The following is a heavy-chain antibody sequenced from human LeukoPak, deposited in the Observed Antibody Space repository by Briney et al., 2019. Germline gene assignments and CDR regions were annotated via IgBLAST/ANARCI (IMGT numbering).Heavy chain of an antibody. V-gene: IGHV5-51*01. CDR2: IYPAASDT. Sequence: GVSLKISCKGCGYSFTSYWMGWVREMAGKGLEWMGIIYPAASDTRYSPSFQRQATISAAKSIRTAYLQWSSLTASDTAMYYCARLAQSFGEFHFDYWGQGTLVTVSS. J-gene: IGHJ4*02. D-gene: IGHD3-10*01. CDR1: GYSFTSYW. CDR3: ARLAQSFGEFHFDY.